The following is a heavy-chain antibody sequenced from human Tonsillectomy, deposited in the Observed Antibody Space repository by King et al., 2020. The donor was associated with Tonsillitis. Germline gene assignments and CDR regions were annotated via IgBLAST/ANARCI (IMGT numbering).Heavy chain of an antibody. J-gene: IGHJ6*02. CDR2: IVPVSATT. D-gene: IGHD4-23*01. CDR3: ASGRRDGGKSVFHYYHPMDV. Sequence: QLVQSGAEVKMPGSSVTVSCKASGGTFSNSAISWVRQAPGLGLEWMGGIVPVSATTNSTQKFQGRVTFTADDSTSTAYLHLSSLKSEDTAVYYCASGRRDGGKSVFHYYHPMDVWGQGTTVIVSS. CDR1: GGTFSNSA. V-gene: IGHV1-69*01.